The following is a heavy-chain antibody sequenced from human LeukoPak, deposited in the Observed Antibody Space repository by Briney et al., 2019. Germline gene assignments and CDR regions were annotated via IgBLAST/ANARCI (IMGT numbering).Heavy chain of an antibody. D-gene: IGHD5-12*01. CDR3: ATARGYSGYDLSGTFDY. V-gene: IGHV1-24*01. CDR1: GYTLTELS. CDR2: FDPEDGET. Sequence: GASVTVSCKVSGYTLTELSMHWVRQAPGKGLEWMGGFDPEDGETIYAQKFQGRVTMTEDTSTDTAYMELSSLRSEDTAVYYCATARGYSGYDLSGTFDYWGQGTLVTVSS. J-gene: IGHJ4*02.